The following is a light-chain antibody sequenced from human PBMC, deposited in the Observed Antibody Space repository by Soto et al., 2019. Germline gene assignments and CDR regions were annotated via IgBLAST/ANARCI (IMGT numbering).Light chain of an antibody. Sequence: QPVLTQSSSASASLGSSVKLTCTLSSRHSSCIIAWHQQQPGKAPPYLMKLEGSGSYNTGSGVPDSFSGSSSGADRYLTISSRQFEDEAGYYCETWDSNTQVFGGGTKLTVL. V-gene: IGLV4-60*02. CDR1: SRHSSCI. J-gene: IGLJ3*02. CDR3: ETWDSNTQV. CDR2: LEGSGSY.